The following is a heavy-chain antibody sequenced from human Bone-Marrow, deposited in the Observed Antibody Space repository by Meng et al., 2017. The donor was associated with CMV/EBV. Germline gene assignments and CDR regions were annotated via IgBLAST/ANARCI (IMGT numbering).Heavy chain of an antibody. CDR1: GFSFRNCG. D-gene: IGHD6-19*01. Sequence: LSWAASGFSFRNCGKTRVRQTPGKGLEGVSTIYSVGSTYYADSVKGRFTISRDNSKDTMYLQMNDLRAEDTAVYYCARVWQFSSFDYWGQGALVTVSS. V-gene: IGHV3-66*01. CDR2: IYSVGST. J-gene: IGHJ4*02. CDR3: ARVWQFSSFDY.